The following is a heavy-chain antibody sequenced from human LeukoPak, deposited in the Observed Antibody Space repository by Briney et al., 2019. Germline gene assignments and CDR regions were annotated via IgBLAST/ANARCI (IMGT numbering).Heavy chain of an antibody. D-gene: IGHD3-9*01. J-gene: IGHJ4*02. V-gene: IGHV3-66*02. CDR2: IYSDGST. Sequence: PGGSLRLSCAASGFTVSSNYMSWVRQAPGKGLEWVSVIYSDGSTYYADSVKGRFTISRDNSKDTLYLQMNSLRAEDTAVYYCARELTADYCGQGTLVTVSS. CDR1: GFTVSSNY. CDR3: ARELTADY.